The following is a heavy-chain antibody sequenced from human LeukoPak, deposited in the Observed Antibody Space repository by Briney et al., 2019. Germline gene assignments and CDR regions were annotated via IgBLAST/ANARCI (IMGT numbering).Heavy chain of an antibody. CDR1: GFTFSNAW. Sequence: AGGSLRLSCAASGFTFSNAWMSWVRQAPGKGLEWVGRIKSKTDGGTTDYAAPVKGRFTISRDDSKNTLYLQMNSLKTEDTAVYYCTTSYTVTTESDYWGQGTLVTVSS. D-gene: IGHD4-17*01. CDR2: IKSKTDGGTT. V-gene: IGHV3-15*01. CDR3: TTSYTVTTESDY. J-gene: IGHJ4*02.